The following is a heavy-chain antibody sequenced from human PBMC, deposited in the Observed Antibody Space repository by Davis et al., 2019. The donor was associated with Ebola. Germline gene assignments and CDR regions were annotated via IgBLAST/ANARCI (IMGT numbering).Heavy chain of an antibody. Sequence: MPSETLSLTCAVYGGSFSGYYWSWIRQPPGKGLEWIGEINHSGSTNYNPSLKSRVTISVDTSKNQFSLKLSSVTAADTAVYYCAGQVGAGPFDYWGQGTPVTVSS. J-gene: IGHJ4*02. D-gene: IGHD1-26*01. CDR1: GGSFSGYY. V-gene: IGHV4-34*01. CDR3: AGQVGAGPFDY. CDR2: INHSGST.